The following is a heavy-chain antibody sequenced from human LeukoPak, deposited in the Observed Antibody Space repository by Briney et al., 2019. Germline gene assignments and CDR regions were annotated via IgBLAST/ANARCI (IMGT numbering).Heavy chain of an antibody. D-gene: IGHD3-22*01. V-gene: IGHV4-38-2*02. CDR1: GYSISSGYY. J-gene: IGHJ4*02. Sequence: PSETLSLTCTVSGYSISSGYYWGWIRQPPGKGLEWIGSIYHSGSTYYNPSLKSRVAISVDTSKNQFSLRLRSVTAADTAVYYCARHYDSSGYYHFDYWGQGTLVTVSS. CDR3: ARHYDSSGYYHFDY. CDR2: IYHSGST.